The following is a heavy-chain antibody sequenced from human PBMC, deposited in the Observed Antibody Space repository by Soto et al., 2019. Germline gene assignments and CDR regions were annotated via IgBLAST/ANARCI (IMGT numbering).Heavy chain of an antibody. CDR2: ISFDGSNK. CDR3: AREVTVAGPSDRRYYYGMEG. V-gene: IGHV3-30-3*01. J-gene: IGHJ6*02. Sequence: GGPLRLSCSASGFIFSNYAMHWVRQAPGKGLEWVAVISFDGSNKFYADSVRGRFTFSRDNSKNTLYLQMISLRAEDTALYYCAREVTVAGPSDRRYYYGMEGWGPGTTVTVSS. CDR1: GFIFSNYA. D-gene: IGHD6-19*01.